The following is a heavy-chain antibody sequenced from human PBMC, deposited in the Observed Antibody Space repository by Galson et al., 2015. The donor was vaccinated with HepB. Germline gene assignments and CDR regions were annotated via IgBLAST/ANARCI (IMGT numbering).Heavy chain of an antibody. J-gene: IGHJ4*02. CDR2: INPNSGGT. CDR1: GYTFTGYF. V-gene: IGHV1-2*02. CDR3: ARAVTVLGVIPLPGY. Sequence: SVKVSCKASGYTFTGYFIHWVRQAPGQGPEWMGWINPNSGGTNYAQKFQGRVTMTRDTSISTAYMELTSLTSDDTAAYYCARAVTVLGVIPLPGYWGQGTLVTVSS. D-gene: IGHD3-10*01.